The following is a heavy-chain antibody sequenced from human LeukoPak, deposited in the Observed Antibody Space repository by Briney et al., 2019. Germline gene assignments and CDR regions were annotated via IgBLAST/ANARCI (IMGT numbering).Heavy chain of an antibody. Sequence: GGSLRLSCAASGFTLSSYAMSWVRQAPGKGLEWVSAISGSGGSTYYADSVKGRFTISRDNSKNTLYLQMNSLRAEDTAVYYCAKARTAVVVVAATNYWGQGTLVTVSS. J-gene: IGHJ4*02. V-gene: IGHV3-23*01. CDR2: ISGSGGST. CDR1: GFTLSSYA. CDR3: AKARTAVVVVAATNY. D-gene: IGHD2-15*01.